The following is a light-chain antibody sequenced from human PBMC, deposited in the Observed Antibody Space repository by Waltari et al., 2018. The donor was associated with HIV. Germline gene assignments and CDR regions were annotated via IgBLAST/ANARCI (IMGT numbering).Light chain of an antibody. Sequence: EIVMTQSPATLSVSPGERATLSCRASQGVVRALAWYQQKPGQAPRLLIFGASTRATGIPARFSGSGSGTDFTLTISSLQAEDFAVYYCQQYENWPLTFGGGTKVEI. CDR3: QQYENWPLT. CDR1: QGVVRA. V-gene: IGKV3-15*01. CDR2: GAS. J-gene: IGKJ4*01.